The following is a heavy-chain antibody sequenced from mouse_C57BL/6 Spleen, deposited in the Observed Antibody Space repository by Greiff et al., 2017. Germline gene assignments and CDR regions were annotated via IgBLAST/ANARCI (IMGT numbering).Heavy chain of an antibody. D-gene: IGHD2-4*01. V-gene: IGHV1-80*01. CDR3: AREGGLRRGFDD. J-gene: IGHJ2*01. CDR2: IYPGDGDT. Sequence: VKLQQSGAELVKPGASVKISCKASGYAFSSYWMNWVKQRPGKGLGWIGQIYPGDGDTNYNGKFKGKATLTADKSSSTAYMQLSSLTSEDSAVYFCAREGGLRRGFDDWGQGTTLTVSS. CDR1: GYAFSSYW.